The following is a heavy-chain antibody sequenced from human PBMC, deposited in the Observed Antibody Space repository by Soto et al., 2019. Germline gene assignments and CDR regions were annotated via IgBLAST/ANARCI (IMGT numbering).Heavy chain of an antibody. J-gene: IGHJ4*02. CDR3: ARDYDSSGYPRYYFDY. V-gene: IGHV1-46*03. CDR1: GDTITSYY. Sequence: ASVKLSCKACGDTITSYYMHWVRQAPRQGLEWMGIINPSGGSTSYAQKFQGRVTMTRDTSTSTVYMELSSLRSEDTAVYYCARDYDSSGYPRYYFDYWGQGTLVTVSS. CDR2: INPSGGST. D-gene: IGHD3-22*01.